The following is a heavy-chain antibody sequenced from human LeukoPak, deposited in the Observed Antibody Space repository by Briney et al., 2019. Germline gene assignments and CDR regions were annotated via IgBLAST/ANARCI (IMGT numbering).Heavy chain of an antibody. V-gene: IGHV3-30*18. J-gene: IGHJ4*02. CDR1: GFTFSSYG. CDR2: ISYDGSNK. D-gene: IGHD3-3*01. CDR3: AKDQPVLRFLEWLLYFDY. Sequence: PGGSLRLSCAASGFTFSSYGMHWVRQAPGKGLEWVAVISYDGSNKYYADSVKGRFTISRDNSKNTLYLQMNSLRAEDTAVYYCAKDQPVLRFLEWLLYFDYWGQGALVTVSS.